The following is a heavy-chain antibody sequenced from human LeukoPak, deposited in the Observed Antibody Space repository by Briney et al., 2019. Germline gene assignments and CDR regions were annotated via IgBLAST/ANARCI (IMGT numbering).Heavy chain of an antibody. CDR1: GGSIRSYY. Sequence: SETLSLTCNVSGGSIRSYYWNWIRQPPGQGLEWIGYIYYNGSTNYNPSLKSRITITVDTSKNHFSLKLSSVTAADTAVYYCARGQGGGSTWYPFVSWGQGTLVAVSS. D-gene: IGHD6-13*01. CDR2: IYYNGST. V-gene: IGHV4-59*01. J-gene: IGHJ4*02. CDR3: ARGQGGGSTWYPFVS.